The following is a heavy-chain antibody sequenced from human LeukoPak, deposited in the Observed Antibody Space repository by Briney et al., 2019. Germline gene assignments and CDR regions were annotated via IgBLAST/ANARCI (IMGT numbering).Heavy chain of an antibody. J-gene: IGHJ6*03. V-gene: IGHV1-18*01. CDR3: ARVPHSYGRVNYYYYYMDV. D-gene: IGHD5-18*01. CDR1: GYTFTSYG. Sequence: ASVKVSCKASGYTFTSYGISWVRQAPGQGLEWMGWISAYNSNTNYAQKLQGRVTMTTDTSTSTAYMELRSLRSDDTAVYYCARVPHSYGRVNYYYYYMDVWGKGTTVTVSS. CDR2: ISAYNSNT.